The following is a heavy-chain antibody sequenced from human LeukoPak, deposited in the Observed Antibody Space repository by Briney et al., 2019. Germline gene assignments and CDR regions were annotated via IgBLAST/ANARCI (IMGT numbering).Heavy chain of an antibody. J-gene: IGHJ4*02. D-gene: IGHD6-13*01. CDR1: GGSISPYY. CDR3: AREAGSSSWSNELDY. V-gene: IGHV4-59*12. CDR2: IYYTGDT. Sequence: SETLSLTCTVSGGSISPYYWSWIRQPPGKGLEWVGYIYYTGDTNYNHSLRRRLTISVDRSKNQFSLKLTSVTAADTAVYYCAREAGSSSWSNELDYWGQGTLVTVSS.